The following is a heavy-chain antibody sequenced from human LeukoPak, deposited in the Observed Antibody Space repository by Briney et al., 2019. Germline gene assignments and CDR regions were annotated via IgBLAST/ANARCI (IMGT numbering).Heavy chain of an antibody. CDR3: ARGCLKQRRADIDY. Sequence: ASVKVSCKASGYTFTSYDINWVRQATGQGLEWMGWMNPNSGNTGYAQKFQGRVTMARNTSITTAYMELSSLRSEDTAVYYCARGCLKQRRADIDYWGQGTLVPVSS. CDR2: MNPNSGNT. D-gene: IGHD6-25*01. CDR1: GYTFTSYD. J-gene: IGHJ4*02. V-gene: IGHV1-8*01.